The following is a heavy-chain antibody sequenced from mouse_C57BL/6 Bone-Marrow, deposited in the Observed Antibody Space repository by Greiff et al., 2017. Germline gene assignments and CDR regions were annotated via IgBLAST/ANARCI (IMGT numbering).Heavy chain of an antibody. J-gene: IGHJ1*03. D-gene: IGHD2-2*01. Sequence: VQLQQSGPVLVKPGASVKMSCKASGYTFTDYYMNWVKQSHGKSLEWIGVINPYNGGTSYNQKFKGKATLTVDQSSSTAYMELNSLTSEDSAVYYCARAGYYWYFDVWGTGTTVTVSS. V-gene: IGHV1-19*01. CDR2: INPYNGGT. CDR1: GYTFTDYY. CDR3: ARAGYYWYFDV.